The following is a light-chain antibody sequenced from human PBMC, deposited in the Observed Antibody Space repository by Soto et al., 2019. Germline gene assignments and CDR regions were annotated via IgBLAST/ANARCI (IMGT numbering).Light chain of an antibody. J-gene: IGLJ1*01. CDR3: SSYTSTRTYV. V-gene: IGLV2-8*01. CDR2: EVS. CDR1: SSDVGKYDY. Sequence: QSVLTQPPSASGSPGQSVTISCTGTSSDVGKYDYVSWFQRHPGKAPKLIIYEVSKRPSGVPDRFSGSKSGSTASLTVSGLQAEDEADYYCSSYTSTRTYVFGTGTKVTVL.